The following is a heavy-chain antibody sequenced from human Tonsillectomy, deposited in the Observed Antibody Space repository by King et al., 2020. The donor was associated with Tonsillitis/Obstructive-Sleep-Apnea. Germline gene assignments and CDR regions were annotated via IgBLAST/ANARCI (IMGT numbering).Heavy chain of an antibody. CDR2: ISWNSGSI. Sequence: QLVQSGGGLVQPGRSLRLSCAASGFTFDDYAMHWVRQAPGKGLEWVSGISWNSGSIGYADSVKGRFTISRDNAKNSLYLQMNSLRAEDTALYYCAKDMGPLGYCSSTSCYTYFDYWGQGTLVTVSS. V-gene: IGHV3-9*01. CDR1: GFTFDDYA. D-gene: IGHD2-2*02. J-gene: IGHJ4*02. CDR3: AKDMGPLGYCSSTSCYTYFDY.